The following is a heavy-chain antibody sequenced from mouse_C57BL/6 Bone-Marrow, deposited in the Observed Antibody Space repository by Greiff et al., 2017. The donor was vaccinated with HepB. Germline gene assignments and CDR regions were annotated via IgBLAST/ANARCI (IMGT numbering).Heavy chain of an antibody. J-gene: IGHJ2*01. CDR1: GYTFTSYA. Sequence: QVQLQQSGAELARPGASVKLSCTASGYTFTSYALSWVPQRPGQGLEWTGEIYPRSGNTYYNEKFKGKATLTADKSSSTAYMELRSLTSEDSAVYFCARWGSNYDGSSYYFDYWGQGTTLTVSS. CDR3: ARWGSNYDGSSYYFDY. D-gene: IGHD1-1*01. CDR2: IYPRSGNT. V-gene: IGHV1-81*01.